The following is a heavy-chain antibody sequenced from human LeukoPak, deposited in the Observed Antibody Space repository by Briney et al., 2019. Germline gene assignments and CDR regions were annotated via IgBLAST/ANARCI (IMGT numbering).Heavy chain of an antibody. J-gene: IGHJ4*02. CDR3: ARVSLYYHFWSGYSSFDY. CDR1: GGSVSSGSYY. CDR2: IYYSGST. Sequence: SETLSLTCTVSGGSVSSGSYYWSWIRQPPGKGLEWIGYIYYSGSTNYNPSLKSRVTISVDTSKNQFSLKLSSVTAADTAVYYCARVSLYYHFWSGYSSFDYWGQGTLVTVSS. V-gene: IGHV4-61*01. D-gene: IGHD3-3*01.